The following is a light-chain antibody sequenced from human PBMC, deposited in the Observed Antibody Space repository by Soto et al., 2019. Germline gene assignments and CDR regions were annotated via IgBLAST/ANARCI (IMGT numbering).Light chain of an antibody. J-gene: IGKJ1*01. V-gene: IGKV1-17*01. CDR3: LQHNSYPRT. CDR2: GVS. CDR1: QGITND. Sequence: DIQMTQSPSSLSASLGDRVTITCRASQGITNDLAWYQQIPGKAPKRLIYGVSRLESGVPSRFSGSGSGTEFTLTISSLQPGDFGTYYCLQHNSYPRTFGQGTKVEIK.